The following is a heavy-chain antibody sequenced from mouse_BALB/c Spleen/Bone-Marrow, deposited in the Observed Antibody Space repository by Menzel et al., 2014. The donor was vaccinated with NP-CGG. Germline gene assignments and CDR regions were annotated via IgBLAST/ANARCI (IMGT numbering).Heavy chain of an antibody. Sequence: QVHVKQSGPELVKPGASVKISCKASGYTFTDYYINWVKQRPGQGLEWIGWIYPGSGNTKYNEKFKGKATLTVDTSSSTAYMHLGSLTSEDTAVYFCARRRYDVGYFDVWGAGTTVTVSS. D-gene: IGHD2-14*01. CDR2: IYPGSGNT. CDR1: GYTFTDYY. CDR3: ARRRYDVGYFDV. V-gene: IGHV1-84*02. J-gene: IGHJ1*01.